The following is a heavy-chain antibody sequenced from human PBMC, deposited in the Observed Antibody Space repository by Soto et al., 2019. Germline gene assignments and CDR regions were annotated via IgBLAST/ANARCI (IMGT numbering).Heavy chain of an antibody. CDR1: GYTFTGYY. Sequence: ASVKVSCKASGYTFTGYYMHWVRQAPGQGLEWVGWINPNSGGTNYAQKFQGWVTMTRDTSISTAYMELSRLRSDDTAVYYCARGASSGWYVYWGQGTLVIVSS. V-gene: IGHV1-2*04. D-gene: IGHD6-19*01. CDR3: ARGASSGWYVY. J-gene: IGHJ4*02. CDR2: INPNSGGT.